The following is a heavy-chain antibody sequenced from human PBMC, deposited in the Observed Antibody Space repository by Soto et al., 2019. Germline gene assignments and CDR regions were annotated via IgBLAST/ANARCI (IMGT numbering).Heavy chain of an antibody. D-gene: IGHD2-2*01. CDR3: ASTNERRYCSSTSCCSYEYFFVY. CDR1: GFTFSSYD. J-gene: IGHJ4*02. CDR2: IGTAGDT. V-gene: IGHV3-13*01. Sequence: GGSLRLSCAASGFTFSSYDMHWVRQATGKGLEWVSAIGTAGDTYYPGSVKGRFTISRENAKNSLYLQMNSLRPGDTAVYYCASTNERRYCSSTSCCSYEYFFVYSGQGTLVSVPS.